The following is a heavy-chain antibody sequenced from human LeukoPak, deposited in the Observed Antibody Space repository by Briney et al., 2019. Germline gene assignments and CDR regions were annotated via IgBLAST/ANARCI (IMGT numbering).Heavy chain of an antibody. D-gene: IGHD6-19*01. V-gene: IGHV3-30*04. Sequence: GGSLRLSCAASGFTFSSYAMHWVRQAPGKGLEWVAVISYDGSNIYYADSVKGRFTISRDNSKNTLYLQTNSLRAEDTAVYYCATTAHPLSSGWYLGLFDYWGQGTLVTVSS. CDR3: ATTAHPLSSGWYLGLFDY. J-gene: IGHJ4*02. CDR1: GFTFSSYA. CDR2: ISYDGSNI.